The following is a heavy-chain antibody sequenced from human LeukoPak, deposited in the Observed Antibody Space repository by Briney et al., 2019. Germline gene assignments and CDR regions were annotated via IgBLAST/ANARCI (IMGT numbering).Heavy chain of an antibody. CDR1: GYTFTGYY. D-gene: IGHD3-22*01. Sequence: ASVKVSCKASGYTFTGYYMHWVRQAPGQGLEWMGWINPNSGGTNYAQKFQGRVTMTRDTSISTAYMELSRLRSDDTAVYYCARLEYYDSSGYDHWGQGTLVTVSS. V-gene: IGHV1-2*02. CDR2: INPNSGGT. CDR3: ARLEYYDSSGYDH. J-gene: IGHJ5*02.